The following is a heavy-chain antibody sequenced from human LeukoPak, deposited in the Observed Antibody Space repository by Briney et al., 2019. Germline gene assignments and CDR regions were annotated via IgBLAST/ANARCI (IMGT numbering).Heavy chain of an antibody. CDR2: INHSGST. CDR1: GGSFSGYY. J-gene: IGHJ4*02. V-gene: IGHV4-34*01. CDR3: ARGKRYFDY. Sequence: SETLSLTCAVYGGSFSGYYWSWIRQPPGKGLEWIGEINHSGSTNYNPSLKSRVTISVDTSKNQFSLKLSSVTAADTAVYYCARGKRYFDYWGQGTLVTVSS.